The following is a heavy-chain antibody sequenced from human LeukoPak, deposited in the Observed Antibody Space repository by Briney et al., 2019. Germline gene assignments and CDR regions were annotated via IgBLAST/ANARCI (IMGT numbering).Heavy chain of an antibody. CDR1: GYSISSGYY. J-gene: IGHJ4*02. D-gene: IGHD1-26*01. Sequence: SETLSLTCTVSGYSISSGYYWGWIRQPPGKGLEWIGSIYHSGSTYYNPSLKSRVTISVDTSKNQFSLKLSSVTAADTAVYYCARDTDYSGSYYGYWGQGTLVTVSS. CDR3: ARDTDYSGSYYGY. CDR2: IYHSGST. V-gene: IGHV4-38-2*02.